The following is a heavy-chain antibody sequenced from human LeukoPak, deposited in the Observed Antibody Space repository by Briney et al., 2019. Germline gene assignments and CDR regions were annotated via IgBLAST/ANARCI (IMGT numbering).Heavy chain of an antibody. CDR2: ISGSGGST. Sequence: PGGSLRLSCAASGFTFNSYTMNWVRQAPGKGLEWVSVISGSGGSTYYADYVKGRFTISRDNSKNTLYLQMNSLRAEDTAVYYCAKGWRSSISPLDYWGQGTLVTVSA. J-gene: IGHJ4*02. D-gene: IGHD2-2*01. V-gene: IGHV3-23*01. CDR3: AKGWRSSISPLDY. CDR1: GFTFNSYT.